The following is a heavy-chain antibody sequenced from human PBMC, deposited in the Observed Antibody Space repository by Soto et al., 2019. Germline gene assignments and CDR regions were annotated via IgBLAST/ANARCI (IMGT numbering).Heavy chain of an antibody. V-gene: IGHV3-48*02. CDR1: GFRFSTYD. J-gene: IGHJ5*01. CDR3: ARDRCYDGTCYSASDS. D-gene: IGHD2-15*01. Sequence: GGSLILSCAASGFRFSTYDMDWLRQAPGKGPEWIAHISTTSFTIYYADSVKGRFTISRDNARNSLYLEMNSLRDEDTAVYYCARDRCYDGTCYSASDSWGQGTLVTVSS. CDR2: ISTTSFTI.